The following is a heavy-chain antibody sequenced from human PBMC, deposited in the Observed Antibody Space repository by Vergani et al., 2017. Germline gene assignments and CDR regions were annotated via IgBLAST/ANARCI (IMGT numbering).Heavy chain of an antibody. Sequence: QVQLVQSGAEVKKPGSSVKVSCKASGGTFSSYTISWVRQAPGQGLEWMGRIIPILGIANYAQKFQGRVTITADKSTSTAYMELSSLRSEDTAVYYCARAGVPAAMTYFDYWGQGTLVTVSS. D-gene: IGHD2-2*01. V-gene: IGHV1-69*02. J-gene: IGHJ4*02. CDR1: GGTFSSYT. CDR3: ARAGVPAAMTYFDY. CDR2: IIPILGIA.